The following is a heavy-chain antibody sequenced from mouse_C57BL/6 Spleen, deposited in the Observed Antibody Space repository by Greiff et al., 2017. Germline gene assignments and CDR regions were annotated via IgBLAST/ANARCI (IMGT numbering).Heavy chain of an antibody. CDR2: RDPNSGGT. CDR1: GYTFGSCW. D-gene: IGHD3-2*01. Sequence: VQLQQPGAELVKPGASVKLSCKASGYTFGSCWMHWVKQRPGRGLEWIGRRDPNSGGTKYNEKFKSKATLTVDKPSSTAYMQLSSLTSEDSAVYYCARDSPYYAMDYWGQGTSVTVSS. J-gene: IGHJ4*01. CDR3: ARDSPYYAMDY. V-gene: IGHV1-72*01.